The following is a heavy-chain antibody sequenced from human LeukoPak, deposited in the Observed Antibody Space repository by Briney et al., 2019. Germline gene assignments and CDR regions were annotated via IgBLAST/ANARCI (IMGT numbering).Heavy chain of an antibody. J-gene: IGHJ4*02. V-gene: IGHV3-30*18. CDR2: ISYDGSNK. CDR1: GFTFSSYG. CDR3: AKDREYYGSY. D-gene: IGHD3-10*01. Sequence: GGSLRLSCAASGFTFSSYGMHWVRQAPGKGLERVAVISYDGSNKYYADSVKGRFTISRDNSKNTLYLQMNSLRAEDTAVYYCAKDREYYGSYWGQGTLVTVSS.